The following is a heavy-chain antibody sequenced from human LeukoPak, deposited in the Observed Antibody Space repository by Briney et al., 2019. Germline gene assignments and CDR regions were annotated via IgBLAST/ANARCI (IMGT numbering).Heavy chain of an antibody. D-gene: IGHD1-26*01. V-gene: IGHV4-59*01. J-gene: IGHJ4*02. CDR3: AGVSRSYRHNYFDY. CDR1: GGSISSYY. CDR2: IYYSGST. Sequence: SETLSLTCTVSGGSISSYYWSWLRQPPGKGLEWIGYIYYSGSTNYNPSLKSRVTISVDTSKNQFSLKLSSVTAADTAVYYCAGVSRSYRHNYFDYWGQGTLVTVSS.